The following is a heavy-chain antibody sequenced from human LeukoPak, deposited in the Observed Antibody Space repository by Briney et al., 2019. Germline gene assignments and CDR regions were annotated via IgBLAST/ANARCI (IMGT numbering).Heavy chain of an antibody. CDR1: GFTFSSYG. D-gene: IGHD1-26*01. Sequence: GGSLRLSCAASGFTFSSYGMSWVRQAPGKGLEWVSSISASAAMTYYADSVKGRFTVSRDNSNNRLYLQMSGLTAADTAVYYCAKDRSIGTYYTFDHWGQGTLVTVSS. V-gene: IGHV3-23*01. CDR2: ISASAAMT. J-gene: IGHJ4*02. CDR3: AKDRSIGTYYTFDH.